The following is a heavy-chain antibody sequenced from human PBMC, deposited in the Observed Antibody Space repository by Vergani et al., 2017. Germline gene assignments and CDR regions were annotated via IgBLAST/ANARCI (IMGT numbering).Heavy chain of an antibody. CDR3: AKHQRGLWRGIVAANGGGIDI. CDR2: IRYDGSNK. D-gene: IGHD1-26*01. J-gene: IGHJ3*02. CDR1: GFTFSSYG. Sequence: QVQLVESGGGVVQPGGSLRLSCAASGFTFSSYGMHWVRQAPGKGLEWVAFIRYDGSNKYYADSVKGRFTISRDNCKNTLYLQMNSLRAEDTAVYYCAKHQRGLWRGIVAANGGGIDIWGQGTMVTVSS. V-gene: IGHV3-30*02.